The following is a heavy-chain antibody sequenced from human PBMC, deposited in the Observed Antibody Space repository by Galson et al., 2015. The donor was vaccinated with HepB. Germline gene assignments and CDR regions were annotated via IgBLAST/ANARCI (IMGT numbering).Heavy chain of an antibody. D-gene: IGHD2-15*01. CDR3: ARDNCRGGRCYHPYYYYMDV. V-gene: IGHV4-30-4*01. CDR1: GGSISDNDFH. Sequence: TLSLTCTVSGGSISDNDFHWSWIRQSPEKGLEWIGYIPNSGNIYYSPSFRSRVTMSLDTSKNQCSLRVSAVTAADTAVYYCARDNCRGGRCYHPYYYYMDVWGEGITVTVSS. J-gene: IGHJ6*03. CDR2: IPNSGNI.